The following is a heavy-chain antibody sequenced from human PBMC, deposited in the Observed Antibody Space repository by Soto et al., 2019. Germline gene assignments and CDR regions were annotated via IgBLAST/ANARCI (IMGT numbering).Heavy chain of an antibody. CDR3: ARHHGPTTSENWFAP. CDR1: GYTFFTYD. Sequence: QVHLVQSGVEVKTPGASVKVSCQASGYTFFTYDISWVRQAPGQGLEWMGWISTYSGDTKYAQKFQGRVTMTTDTSTTTAYLELRSLRSDDTAVYYCARHHGPTTSENWFAPSGQGTLVTVSS. CDR2: ISTYSGDT. V-gene: IGHV1-18*01. D-gene: IGHD5-12*01. J-gene: IGHJ5*02.